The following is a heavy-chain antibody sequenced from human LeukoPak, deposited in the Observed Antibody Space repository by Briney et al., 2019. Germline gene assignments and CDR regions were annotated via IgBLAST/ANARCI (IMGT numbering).Heavy chain of an antibody. D-gene: IGHD1-26*01. J-gene: IGHJ6*03. CDR1: GGSISSSSYY. V-gene: IGHV4-61*01. CDR2: IYYSGST. CDR3: ARDDGAKAVGAGNYYYYMDV. Sequence: SETLSLTCTVSGGSISSSSYYWGWIRQPPGKGLEWIGYIYYSGSTNYNPSLKSRVTISVDTSKNQFSLKLSSVTAADTAVYYCARDDGAKAVGAGNYYYYMDVWGKGTTVTVSS.